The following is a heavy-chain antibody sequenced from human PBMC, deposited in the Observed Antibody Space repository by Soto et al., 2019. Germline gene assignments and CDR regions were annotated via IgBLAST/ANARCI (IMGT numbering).Heavy chain of an antibody. D-gene: IGHD3-10*01. CDR1: GGSITNYY. J-gene: IGHJ6*02. Sequence: QVQLQESGPGLVKPSETLSLTCTVSGGSITNYYCSWFRQPPGKGLEWIGYIQYNGYSAYNLSLKRRVTMSMDTSKTQFSLMLESVTATDTAVYYCASHGFGSLHGPVDVWGQGTTVILSS. CDR2: IQYNGYS. V-gene: IGHV4-59*08. CDR3: ASHGFGSLHGPVDV.